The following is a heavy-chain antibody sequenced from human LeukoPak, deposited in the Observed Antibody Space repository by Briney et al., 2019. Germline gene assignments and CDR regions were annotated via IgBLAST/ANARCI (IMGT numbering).Heavy chain of an antibody. CDR1: GFTFSSYS. CDR2: ISSSSSYI. Sequence: GGFLRLSCAASGFTFSSYSMNWVRQAPGKGLEWVSSISSSSSYIYYADSVKGRFTISRDNAKNSLYLQMNSLRAGDTAVYYCARELIAAAGSPFDYWGQGTLVTVSS. V-gene: IGHV3-21*01. CDR3: ARELIAAAGSPFDY. D-gene: IGHD6-13*01. J-gene: IGHJ4*02.